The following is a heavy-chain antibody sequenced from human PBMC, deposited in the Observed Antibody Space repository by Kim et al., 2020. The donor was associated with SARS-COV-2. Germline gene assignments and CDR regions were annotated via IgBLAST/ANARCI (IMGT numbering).Heavy chain of an antibody. Sequence: ADSGKGRFTISRDNSKNTLYLQMNSLRAEDTAVYYCAKVITMVRGVAIDYWGQGTLVTVSS. CDR3: AKVITMVRGVAIDY. J-gene: IGHJ4*02. D-gene: IGHD3-10*01. V-gene: IGHV3-30-3*02.